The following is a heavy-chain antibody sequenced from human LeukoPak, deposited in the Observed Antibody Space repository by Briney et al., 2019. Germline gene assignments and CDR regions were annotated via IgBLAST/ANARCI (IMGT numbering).Heavy chain of an antibody. CDR2: ISGSGGST. Sequence: GGTLRLSCAASGFTFGSYCMSWVRQAPGKGLEWVSVISGSGGSTYYADSAKGRFTISRDNSKNTLYLQMNSLRAEDTAVYYCAKIKVGLGYYMDVWGKGTTVTISS. J-gene: IGHJ6*03. CDR3: AKIKVGLGYYMDV. CDR1: GFTFGSYC. V-gene: IGHV3-23*01. D-gene: IGHD3-16*01.